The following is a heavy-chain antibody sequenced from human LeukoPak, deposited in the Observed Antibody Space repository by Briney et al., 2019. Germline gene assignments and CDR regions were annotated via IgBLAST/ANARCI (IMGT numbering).Heavy chain of an antibody. Sequence: PGRSLRLSCAASGFTFSSYGMHWVRQAPGKGLEWVAVIWYDGSNKYYADSVKGRFTISRDNSKNTLYLQMNSLRAEDTAVYYCAGTLTLKLYSSSWYADYYYYGMDVWGQGTTVTVSS. J-gene: IGHJ6*02. CDR2: IWYDGSNK. D-gene: IGHD6-13*01. CDR1: GFTFSSYG. CDR3: AGTLTLKLYSSSWYADYYYYGMDV. V-gene: IGHV3-33*01.